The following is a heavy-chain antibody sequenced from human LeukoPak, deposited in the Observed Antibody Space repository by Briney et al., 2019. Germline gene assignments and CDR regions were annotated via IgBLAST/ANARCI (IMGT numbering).Heavy chain of an antibody. V-gene: IGHV4-34*01. CDR3: ARARYSYGYPYYYYMDV. J-gene: IGHJ6*03. D-gene: IGHD5-18*01. Sequence: SETLSLTCAVYGGSFSGYYWSWIRQPPGKGLEWIGEINHSGSTNYNPSLKSRVTISVDTSKNQFSLKLSSVTAADTAVYYCARARYSYGYPYYYYMDVWGKGTTVTVSS. CDR1: GGSFSGYY. CDR2: INHSGST.